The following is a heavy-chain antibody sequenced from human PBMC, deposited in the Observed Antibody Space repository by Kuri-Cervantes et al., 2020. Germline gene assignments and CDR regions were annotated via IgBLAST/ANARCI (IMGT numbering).Heavy chain of an antibody. J-gene: IGHJ4*02. V-gene: IGHV3-21*01. CDR2: ISTSRNYI. CDR1: GFTFSSYS. CDR3: ARDGDSSGWDFDY. D-gene: IGHD6-19*01. Sequence: GGSLRLSCAASGFTFSSYSMNWVRQAPGKGLEWVSSISTSRNYIYYADSVKGRFTISRDNTKNSLYLQMNSLRAEDSAVYYCARDGDSSGWDFDYWGQGNLVTVSS.